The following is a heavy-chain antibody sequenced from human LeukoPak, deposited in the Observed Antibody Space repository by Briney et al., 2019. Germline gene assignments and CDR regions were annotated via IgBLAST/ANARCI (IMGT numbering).Heavy chain of an antibody. V-gene: IGHV3-11*01. CDR1: GFTFTDYY. Sequence: GGSLRLSCAASGFTFTDYYMAWIRQAPGKGLEWVSYISSSGTAYHADSVKGRFTIYRDNDKSSVHLQMNTLRAEDTAVYYCVRSKWELGYWGRGTLVTVSS. J-gene: IGHJ4*02. D-gene: IGHD1-26*01. CDR3: VRSKWELGY. CDR2: ISSSGTA.